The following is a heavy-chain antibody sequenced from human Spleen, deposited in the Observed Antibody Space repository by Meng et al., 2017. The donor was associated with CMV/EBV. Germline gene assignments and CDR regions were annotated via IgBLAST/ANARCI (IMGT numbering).Heavy chain of an antibody. CDR2: ISISASTI. CDR3: ARGITTLGDY. CDR1: GFIFSDYF. J-gene: IGHJ4*02. V-gene: IGHV3-11*04. D-gene: IGHD3-22*01. Sequence: GESLKISCAASGFIFSDYFMSWIRQAPGKRLEWISYISISASTIYYADSVKGRFTISRDNAKNSLYLQMNSLRAEDTAVYYCARGITTLGDYWGQGTLVTVSS.